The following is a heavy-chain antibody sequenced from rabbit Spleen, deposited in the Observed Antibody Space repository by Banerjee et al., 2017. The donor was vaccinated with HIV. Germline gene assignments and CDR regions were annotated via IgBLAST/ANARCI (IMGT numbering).Heavy chain of an antibody. J-gene: IGHJ6*01. Sequence: QSLEESGGDLVKPGASLTLTCTASGFSFGSNYYMCWVRQAPGKGLEWISCIAGSSSGFTYSATWAKGRFTISKTSSTTVTLQMTSLTAADTATYFCARDTGSSFSSYGMALWGQGTLVTVS. D-gene: IGHD8-1*01. CDR3: ARDTGSSFSSYGMAL. V-gene: IGHV1S40*01. CDR1: GFSFGSNYY. CDR2: IAGSSSGFT.